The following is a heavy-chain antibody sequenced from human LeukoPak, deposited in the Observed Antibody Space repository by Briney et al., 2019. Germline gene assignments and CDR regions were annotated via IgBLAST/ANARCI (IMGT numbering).Heavy chain of an antibody. CDR1: GYTFTGYY. V-gene: IGHV1-2*02. Sequence: ASVKVSCKASGYTFTGYYMHWVRQAPGQGLEWMGWINPNSGGTNYAQKFQGRVIMTRDTSISTAYMELSRLRSDDTAVYYCATFLWLHSGDTVDYWGQGTLVTVSS. J-gene: IGHJ4*02. D-gene: IGHD5-18*01. CDR3: ATFLWLHSGDTVDY. CDR2: INPNSGGT.